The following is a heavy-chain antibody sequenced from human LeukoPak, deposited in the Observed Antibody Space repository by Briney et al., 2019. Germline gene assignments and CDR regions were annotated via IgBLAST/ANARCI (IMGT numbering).Heavy chain of an antibody. Sequence: GGSLRLSCAASGFTFSNAWMSWVRQAPGKGLEWVGRIKSKTDGGTTDYAAPVKGRFTISSDDSKNTLYLQMNSLKTEDTAVYYCTTDDRAGWSGYYGYSSSWLPDYWGQGTLVTVSS. CDR1: GFTFSNAW. D-gene: IGHD6-13*01. CDR3: TTDDRAGWSGYYGYSSSWLPDY. J-gene: IGHJ4*02. V-gene: IGHV3-15*01. CDR2: IKSKTDGGTT.